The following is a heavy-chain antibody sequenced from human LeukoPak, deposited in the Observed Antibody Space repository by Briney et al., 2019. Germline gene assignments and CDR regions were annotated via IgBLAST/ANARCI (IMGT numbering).Heavy chain of an antibody. CDR3: ARCLIGYRYGHRAFDI. Sequence: ASVKVSCKASGYTFTSYYMHWVRQAPGQGLEWMGIINPSGGSTSYAQKFQGRVTMTRDTSTSTVYMELSSLRSEDTAVYYCARCLIGYRYGHRAFDIWGQGTMVTVSS. D-gene: IGHD5-18*01. V-gene: IGHV1-46*03. CDR1: GYTFTSYY. CDR2: INPSGGST. J-gene: IGHJ3*02.